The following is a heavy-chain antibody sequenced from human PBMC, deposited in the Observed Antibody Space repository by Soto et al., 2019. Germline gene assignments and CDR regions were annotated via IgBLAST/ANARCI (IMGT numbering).Heavy chain of an antibody. D-gene: IGHD6-13*01. Sequence: ASVKVSCKASGYTFTGYYMHWVRQAPGQGLEWMGWINPNSGGTNYAQKFQGWVTMTRDTSISTAYMELSRLRSDDTAVYYCARNPVIAAAGRESYGMDVWGQGTTVTVSS. V-gene: IGHV1-2*04. CDR1: GYTFTGYY. CDR3: ARNPVIAAAGRESYGMDV. CDR2: INPNSGGT. J-gene: IGHJ6*02.